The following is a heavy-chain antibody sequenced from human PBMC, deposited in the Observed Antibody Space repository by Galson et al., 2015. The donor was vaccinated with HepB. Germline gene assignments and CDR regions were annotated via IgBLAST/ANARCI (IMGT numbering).Heavy chain of an antibody. Sequence: SLRLSCAASGFTFSSYSMNWVRQAPGKGLEWVSYISSSSSTIYYADSVKGRFAISRDNAKNSLYLEMNSLRAEDSAVYYCARDLGYCSGGSCYFRNWFDPWGQGTLVTVSS. D-gene: IGHD2-15*01. J-gene: IGHJ5*02. V-gene: IGHV3-48*01. CDR1: GFTFSSYS. CDR3: ARDLGYCSGGSCYFRNWFDP. CDR2: ISSSSSTI.